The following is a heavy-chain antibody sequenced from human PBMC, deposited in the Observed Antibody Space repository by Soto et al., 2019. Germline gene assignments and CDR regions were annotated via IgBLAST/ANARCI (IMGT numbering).Heavy chain of an antibody. J-gene: IGHJ4*02. CDR2: FIPVYRTL. D-gene: IGHD3-3*01. CDR1: GGSFGNSA. CDR3: ATGVIWIGYFTVDS. V-gene: IGHV1-69*01. Sequence: QVLLVQSGAEVKKPGSSVKISCKASGGSFGNSAINWVRQTPGQGLEWLGGFIPVYRTLNYAQKFQGRVTIPADDSTGTAYMTLNSLASNDTAVYYCATGVIWIGYFTVDSWGQGTRVTVSS.